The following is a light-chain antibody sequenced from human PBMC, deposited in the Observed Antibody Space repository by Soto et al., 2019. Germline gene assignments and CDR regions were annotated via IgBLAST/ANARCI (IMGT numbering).Light chain of an antibody. V-gene: IGKV1-5*03. CDR3: QPYNRGCT. J-gene: IGKJ1*01. CDR1: QRISRW. CDR2: KAS. Sequence: IQMTQSPSTLSGSVGDRVTITFRASQRISRWLAWYQQKPGKGRKLFIYKASTLESGVPSRFSGSGSGTEFTLTISSLQPDDLATYYCQPYNRGCTFGQGTKV.